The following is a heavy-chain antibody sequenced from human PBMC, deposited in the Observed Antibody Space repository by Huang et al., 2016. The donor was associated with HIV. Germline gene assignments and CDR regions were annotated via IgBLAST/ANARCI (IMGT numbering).Heavy chain of an antibody. CDR3: LPAGHVSHYYYMDV. CDR2: VSNYVNEK. V-gene: IGHV3-30*03. CDR1: GFSFTSYD. J-gene: IGHJ6*03. Sequence: QGQLVESGGGVVQPGRSLRLSCAASGFSFTSYDMQWVRQVPCDGLDWVSFVSNYVNEKYYADSVKGRFTISRDNFKNTLYLQMNSLRTGDTAVYFCLPAGHVSHYYYMDVWGKGTTVIVSS.